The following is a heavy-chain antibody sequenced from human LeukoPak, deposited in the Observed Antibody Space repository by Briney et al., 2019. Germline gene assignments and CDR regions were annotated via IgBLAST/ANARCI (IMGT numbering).Heavy chain of an antibody. Sequence: GGSLRLSCAASGFTFSSCAMTWVRQAPGKGLEWVPGISGSGDYTYYADSVKGRFTISRGNSKNTVYLQMNNLRVEDTALYYCAKGAFERFGEPSDYWGQGTLVSVSS. J-gene: IGHJ4*02. V-gene: IGHV3-23*01. D-gene: IGHD3-10*01. CDR2: ISGSGDYT. CDR3: AKGAFERFGEPSDY. CDR1: GFTFSSCA.